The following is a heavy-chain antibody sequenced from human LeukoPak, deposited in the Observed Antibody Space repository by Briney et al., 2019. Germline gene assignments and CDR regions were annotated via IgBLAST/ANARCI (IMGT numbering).Heavy chain of an antibody. CDR2: IRSKGNNYAT. V-gene: IGHV3-73*01. CDR1: GFSFCDST. CDR3: IPGYYGSGSYGLDY. D-gene: IGHD3-10*01. J-gene: IGHJ4*02. Sequence: GGSLRLSCAASGFSFCDSTMHWVRQASGKGLEWLGRIRSKGNNYATAYAASMKGRFTISRDDSKNTAYLQMNSLKSEDTAVYHCIPGYYGSGSYGLDYWGQGTLVTVFS.